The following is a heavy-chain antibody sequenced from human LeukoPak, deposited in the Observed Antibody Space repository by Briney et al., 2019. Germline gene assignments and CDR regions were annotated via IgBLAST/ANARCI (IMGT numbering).Heavy chain of an antibody. CDR3: ARHLRRGYYFDY. CDR1: GGSFSSYY. V-gene: IGHV4-39*01. D-gene: IGHD3-22*01. Sequence: SETLSLTCAVYGGSFSSYYWGWIRQPPGKGLEWIGSIYYSGSTYYNPSLKSRVTISVDTSKNQFSLKLSSVTAADTAVYYCARHLRRGYYFDYWGQGTLVTVSS. J-gene: IGHJ4*02. CDR2: IYYSGST.